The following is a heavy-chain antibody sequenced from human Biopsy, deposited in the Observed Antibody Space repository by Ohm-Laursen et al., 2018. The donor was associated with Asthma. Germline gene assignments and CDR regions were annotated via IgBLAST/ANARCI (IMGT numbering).Heavy chain of an antibody. CDR1: GFTVSDYY. V-gene: IGHV3-30-3*01. CDR2: GGSYYDGGLK. D-gene: IGHD3-3*01. J-gene: IGHJ4*02. Sequence: SLRLSCSASGFTVSDYYISWIRQAPGKGLGWVAVGGSYYDGGLKYYADSVNGRFTVSRDDPKNTLYLQMNSLRPDDTAVYYCARDVMEWYLPAFDFWGQGTLVTVSS. CDR3: ARDVMEWYLPAFDF.